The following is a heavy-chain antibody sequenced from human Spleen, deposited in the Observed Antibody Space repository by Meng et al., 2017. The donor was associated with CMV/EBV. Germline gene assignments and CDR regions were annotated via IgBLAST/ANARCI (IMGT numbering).Heavy chain of an antibody. J-gene: IGHJ6*02. D-gene: IGHD3-16*01. Sequence: GESLKISCAASGFSFIRYGMHWVRQAPGEGLEWVAVIWYDGSNTYYADSVKGRFTISRDNSKNTLYLQMSSLRAEDTAIYYCVRSLGDQFYYYGMDVWGRGTTVTVS. CDR1: GFSFIRYG. CDR2: IWYDGSNT. CDR3: VRSLGDQFYYYGMDV. V-gene: IGHV3-33*01.